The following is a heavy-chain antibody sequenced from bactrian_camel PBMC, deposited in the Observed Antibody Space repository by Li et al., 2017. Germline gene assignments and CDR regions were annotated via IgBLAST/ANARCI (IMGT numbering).Heavy chain of an antibody. CDR3: AARGRHVIQGCPEDWIEDGY. Sequence: DVQLVESGGGLVQPGGSLRVSCVGTGFIFGDYTITWVRQAPGKERESIARVDIDDRSTYSESLKGRFTSSKDNARNTLFLQMNDLKVEDTAIYYCAARGRHVIQGCPEDWIEDGYWGQGTQVTVS. CDR2: VDIDDRS. D-gene: IGHD3*01. J-gene: IGHJ4*01. CDR1: GFIFGDYT. V-gene: IGHV3S10*01.